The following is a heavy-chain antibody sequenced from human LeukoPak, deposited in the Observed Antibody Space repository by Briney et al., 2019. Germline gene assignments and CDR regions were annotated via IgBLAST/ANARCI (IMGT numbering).Heavy chain of an antibody. J-gene: IGHJ4*02. CDR1: GFTFSSYG. CDR2: IWYDGSNK. V-gene: IGHV3-33*01. CDR3: ARGVGATDFDY. Sequence: GGSLRLSCAASGFTFSSYGMHWVRQAPGKGLEWVAVIWYDGSNKYYADSVKGRFTISRDNSKNTLYLQMNSLRAEDTAVYYCARGVGATDFDYWGQGTLVTVSS. D-gene: IGHD1-26*01.